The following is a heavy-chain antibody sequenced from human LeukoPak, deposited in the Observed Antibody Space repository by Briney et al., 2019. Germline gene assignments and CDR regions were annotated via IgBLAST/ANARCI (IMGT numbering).Heavy chain of an antibody. V-gene: IGHV4-39*07. J-gene: IGHJ5*02. CDR3: ARAPPTYYYDSSGYYPRGNWFDP. CDR1: GGSISSSSYY. D-gene: IGHD3-22*01. CDR2: IYYSGST. Sequence: SETLSLTCTVSGGSISSSSYYWGWIRQPPGKGLEWIGSIYYSGSTYYNPSLKSRVTISVDTSKNQFSLKLSSVTAADTVVYYCARAPPTYYYDSSGYYPRGNWFDPWGQGTLVTVSS.